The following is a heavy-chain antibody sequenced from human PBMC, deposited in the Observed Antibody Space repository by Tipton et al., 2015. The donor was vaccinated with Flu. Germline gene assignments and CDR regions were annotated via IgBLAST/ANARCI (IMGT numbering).Heavy chain of an antibody. CDR3: ARDKNTDYYYMDV. Sequence: SLRLSCAASGFTFSDYYMSWIRRAPGKGLEWVSYISSSGSYTNYADSVKGRFTISRDNAKNSLYLQMNSLRAEDTAVYYCARDKNTDYYYMDVWGKGTTVTVSS. V-gene: IGHV3-11*06. CDR2: ISSSGSYT. CDR1: GFTFSDYY. D-gene: IGHD2-2*02. J-gene: IGHJ6*03.